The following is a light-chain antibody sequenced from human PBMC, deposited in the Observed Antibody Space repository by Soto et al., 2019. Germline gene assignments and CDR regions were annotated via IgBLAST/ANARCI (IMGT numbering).Light chain of an antibody. CDR2: DAS. J-gene: IGKJ1*01. V-gene: IGKV3-20*01. CDR3: QHYGSSTA. CDR1: QSVRYDY. Sequence: EIVLTQSPATLSSSPGERATLSCRASQSVRYDYLAWYRQIPGQPPSLLIYDASTRAPGIPDRFSGSGSGTDFTLTIGRLEPEDFAVYYCQHYGSSTAFGQGTRVEIK.